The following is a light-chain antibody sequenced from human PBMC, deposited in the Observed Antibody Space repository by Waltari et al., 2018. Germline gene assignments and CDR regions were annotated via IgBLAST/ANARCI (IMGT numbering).Light chain of an antibody. Sequence: EIVLTQSPGTLSLSPGERATLSCRASQSVRNSYLAWYQQKPGQAPRLLIYGASSRATDIPDRFSGSGSGTDFTHTISRLGPEDFALYYCQQYGTSPFTFGPGTKVDIK. CDR3: QQYGTSPFT. V-gene: IGKV3-20*01. J-gene: IGKJ3*01. CDR2: GAS. CDR1: QSVRNSY.